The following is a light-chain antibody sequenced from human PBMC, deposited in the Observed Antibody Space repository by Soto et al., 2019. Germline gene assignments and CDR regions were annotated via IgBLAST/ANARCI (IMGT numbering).Light chain of an antibody. CDR1: SSNIGAGYD. CDR2: GNS. Sequence: QLVLTQPPSVSGAPGQRVTISCTGSSSNIGAGYDVHWYQQLPGTAPNLLIYGNSTRPSGVPDRFSGSKSGTSASLAITGLQAEDEADYYCQSYDSSLSGSYVFGTGTKLTVL. V-gene: IGLV1-40*01. J-gene: IGLJ1*01. CDR3: QSYDSSLSGSYV.